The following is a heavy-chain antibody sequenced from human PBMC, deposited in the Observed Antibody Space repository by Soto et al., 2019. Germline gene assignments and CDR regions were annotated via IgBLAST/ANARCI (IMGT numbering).Heavy chain of an antibody. CDR1: GYTFTSYG. J-gene: IGHJ4*02. CDR2: ISAYNGNT. Sequence: ASVKVSCKASGYTFTSYGISWVRQAPGQGLEWMGWISAYNGNTNHAHNLQGRVTMTTDTSTSTAYMELSSLRSEDTAVYYCARSIVVVTALDYWGQGTLVTVSS. V-gene: IGHV1-18*01. D-gene: IGHD2-21*02. CDR3: ARSIVVVTALDY.